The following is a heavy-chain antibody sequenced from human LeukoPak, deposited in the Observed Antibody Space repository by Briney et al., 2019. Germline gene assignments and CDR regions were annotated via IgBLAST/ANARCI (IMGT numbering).Heavy chain of an antibody. Sequence: GGSLRLSCAVSGFTVSSNYMSWVRQAPGKGLEWVSVIYSGGSTYYADSAKGRFTISRDDSTNTTYLQMNSLRCEDTAVYYCYYIIVVQIRGTNDYCGEGSLVTVSS. CDR3: YYIIVVQIRGTNDY. D-gene: IGHD3-22*01. J-gene: IGHJ4*02. CDR2: IYSGGST. CDR1: GFTVSSNY. V-gene: IGHV3-66*01.